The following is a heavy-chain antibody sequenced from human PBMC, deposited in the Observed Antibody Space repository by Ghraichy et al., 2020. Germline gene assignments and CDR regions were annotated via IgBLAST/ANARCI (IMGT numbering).Heavy chain of an antibody. V-gene: IGHV3-48*02. CDR1: GFTFSSYS. CDR2: ITTRSTTI. CDR3: ARDQWYGGSSYGERALDI. Sequence: GVLNISCAASGFTFSSYSMNWVRQAPGKGLEWISYITTRSTTIHYAGSVEGRFTVSRDNAKNSLYLQMNSLRDEDTAVYFCARDQWYGGSSYGERALDIWGQGTMVTVSS. J-gene: IGHJ3*02. D-gene: IGHD1-26*01.